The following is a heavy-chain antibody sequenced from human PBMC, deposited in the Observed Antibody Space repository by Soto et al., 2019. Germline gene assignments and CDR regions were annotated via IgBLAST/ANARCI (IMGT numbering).Heavy chain of an antibody. J-gene: IGHJ4*02. CDR2: ISSSGSTI. Sequence: PGGSLRLSCAASGFTFSDYYMSWIRQAPGKGLEWVSYISSSGSTIYYADSVKGRFTISRDNAKNSLYLQMNSLRAEDTAVYYCARDVNDYIWGIYRHLGYWGQGTLVTVSS. D-gene: IGHD3-16*02. CDR3: ARDVNDYIWGIYRHLGY. CDR1: GFTFSDYY. V-gene: IGHV3-11*01.